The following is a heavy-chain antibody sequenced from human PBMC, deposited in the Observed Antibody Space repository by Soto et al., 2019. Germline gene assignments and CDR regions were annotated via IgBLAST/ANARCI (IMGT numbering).Heavy chain of an antibody. J-gene: IGHJ4*02. V-gene: IGHV3-23*01. D-gene: IGHD3-9*01. CDR3: AKDRITIFPI. CDR1: GFPFSSYA. CDR2: ISGSGGST. Sequence: GGSLRLSCAASGFPFSSYAMGWFRQAPGKGLEWVSAISGSGGSTYYADSVKGRFTISRDNSKNTLYLQRNSLRAEDTAVYYCAKDRITIFPIWGQGTLVTVSS.